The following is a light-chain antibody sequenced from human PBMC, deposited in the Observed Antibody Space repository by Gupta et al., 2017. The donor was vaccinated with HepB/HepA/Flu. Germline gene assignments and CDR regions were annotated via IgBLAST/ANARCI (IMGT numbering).Light chain of an antibody. CDR1: KSVTSY. CDR3: QHHNNWPLT. Sequence: EMVLTQSPSTLSLPAGERTTLSCRASKSVTSYLAWYQQKPGQAPRLLIYDALNRATGIPAKFSGSGSGTDFTLTISSLEPEDFAVYYCQHHNNWPLTFGRGTKVEIK. J-gene: IGKJ4*01. CDR2: DAL. V-gene: IGKV3-11*01.